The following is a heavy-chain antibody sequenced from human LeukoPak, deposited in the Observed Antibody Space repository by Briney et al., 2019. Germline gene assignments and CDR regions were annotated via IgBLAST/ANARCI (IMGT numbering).Heavy chain of an antibody. CDR3: ARGGAPGYSSGRIDY. CDR1: GFTVSSNY. D-gene: IGHD6-19*01. CDR2: IYSAGNT. V-gene: IGHV3-53*04. Sequence: GGSLRLSCVASGFTVSSNYMSWVRQAPGKGLEWVSVIYSAGNTYYADSVKGRFTISRHNSENTLYLHMNSLRVEDTAVYFCARGGAPGYSSGRIDYWGQGTLVTVSS. J-gene: IGHJ4*02.